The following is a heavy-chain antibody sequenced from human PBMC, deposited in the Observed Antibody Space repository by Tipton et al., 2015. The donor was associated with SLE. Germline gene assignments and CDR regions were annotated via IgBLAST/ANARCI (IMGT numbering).Heavy chain of an antibody. J-gene: IGHJ4*02. D-gene: IGHD2/OR15-2a*01. CDR1: GFTFRSSD. Sequence: SLRLSCAASGFTFRSSDMHWVRQPTGKGLEWVSAIGKGDDTYYPDSVKGRFTISRENAKSSLYLQMNSLRAEDTAVYYCAKGRSEKIASACNYWGQGPLVIVSS. CDR2: IGKGDDT. V-gene: IGHV3-13*01. CDR3: AKGRSEKIASACNY.